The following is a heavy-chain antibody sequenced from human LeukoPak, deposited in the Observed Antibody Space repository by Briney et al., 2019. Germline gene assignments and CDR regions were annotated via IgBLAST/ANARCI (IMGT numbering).Heavy chain of an antibody. J-gene: IGHJ4*02. CDR1: GFTFSTYF. V-gene: IGHV3-30-3*01. CDR2: IASDGSHT. CDR3: ARDEGWLQLNY. D-gene: IGHD5-24*01. Sequence: PGGSLRLSCAASGFTFSTYFMHWVRQAPGKGLEWVADIASDGSHTFYVESVKGRFTISRDNSKNTLYLQMNSLRAEDTAVYFCARDEGWLQLNYWGQGTLVTVSS.